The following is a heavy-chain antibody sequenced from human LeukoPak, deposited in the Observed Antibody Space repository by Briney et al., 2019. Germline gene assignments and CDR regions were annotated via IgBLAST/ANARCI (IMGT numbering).Heavy chain of an antibody. Sequence: GGSLRLSCAASGFTFSSYAMSWVRQAPGKGLEWVSSISSSSYIYYADSVKGRFTISRDNAKNSLYLQMNSLRAEDTAVYYCAKAGSSSWPDAFDIWGQGTMVTVSS. V-gene: IGHV3-21*04. D-gene: IGHD6-13*01. CDR1: GFTFSSYA. J-gene: IGHJ3*02. CDR3: AKAGSSSWPDAFDI. CDR2: ISSSSYI.